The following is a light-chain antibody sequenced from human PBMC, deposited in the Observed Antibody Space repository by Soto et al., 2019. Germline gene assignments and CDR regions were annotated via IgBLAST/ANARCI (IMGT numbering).Light chain of an antibody. CDR1: SSDVGNYNY. J-gene: IGLJ3*02. Sequence: QSALTQPRSVSGSPGQSVTISCTGTSSDVGNYNYVAWYRQHPGKAPKLMIYDVDQRPSGVPDRFSGSKSGNTASLTISGLQAEDEADYYCCSYAGSYTWVFGGGTKLTVL. V-gene: IGLV2-11*01. CDR3: CSYAGSYTWV. CDR2: DVD.